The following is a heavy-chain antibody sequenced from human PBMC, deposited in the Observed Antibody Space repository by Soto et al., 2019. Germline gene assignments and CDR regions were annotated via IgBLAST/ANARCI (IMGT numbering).Heavy chain of an antibody. CDR2: IYYSGST. CDR3: ARLKGDGSSWPPSRKYYSYMDV. V-gene: IGHV4-59*08. Sequence: SETLSLTCPVSCSSMGSYYLSEIRQHPGKELERVWYIYYSGSTNYNPSLKSRVTISVDTSKNQFSLKLSSVTAADTAVYYCARLKGDGSSWPPSRKYYSYMDVWGKGTTVTVSS. CDR1: CSSMGSYY. D-gene: IGHD6-13*01. J-gene: IGHJ6*03.